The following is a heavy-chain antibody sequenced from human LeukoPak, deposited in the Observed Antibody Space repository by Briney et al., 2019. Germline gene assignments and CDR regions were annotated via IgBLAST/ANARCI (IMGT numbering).Heavy chain of an antibody. CDR2: INPNIGTT. CDR1: VYTFTDHT. J-gene: IGHJ3*01. Sequence: GASVTVSCVPSVYTFTDHTSHWVRQAPGQGRGWMGWINPNIGTTNYAKRFQGRLTVTRDTYINTAFMELSSLNPDDTAVFYCARRYDSRGPVTFDFWGQGTLVTVSS. V-gene: IGHV1-2*02. CDR3: ARRYDSRGPVTFDF. D-gene: IGHD3-22*01.